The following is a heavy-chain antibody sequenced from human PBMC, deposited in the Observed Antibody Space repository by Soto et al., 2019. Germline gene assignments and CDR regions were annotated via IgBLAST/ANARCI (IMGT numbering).Heavy chain of an antibody. CDR2: ITGSGGAM. CDR1: GFDFSGSE. V-gene: IGHV3-48*03. Sequence: PGGSLRLSCTASGFDFSGSEMNWFRQAPGKGLEWVAYITGSGGAMFHADSLKGRFSISRDNAKNSLFLEMNNLTADDAGVYYCAKVAPFILGSPFWGQGTLVTVSS. CDR3: AKVAPFILGSPF. D-gene: IGHD2-21*01. J-gene: IGHJ4*02.